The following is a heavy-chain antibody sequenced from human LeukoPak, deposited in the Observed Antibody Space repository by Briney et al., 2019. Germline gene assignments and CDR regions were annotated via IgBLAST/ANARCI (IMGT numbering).Heavy chain of an antibody. V-gene: IGHV7-4-1*02. CDR1: GYTFTSYA. J-gene: IGHJ4*02. D-gene: IGHD3-9*01. CDR3: ARESGYDILTGYYNVEHDY. Sequence: ASVKVSCKASGYTFTSYAMNWVRQAPGQGLEWMGWINTNTGNPTYAQGFTGRFVFSLDTSVSTAYLQISSLKAEDTAVYYCARESGYDILTGYYNVEHDYWGQGTLVTSPQ. CDR2: INTNTGNP.